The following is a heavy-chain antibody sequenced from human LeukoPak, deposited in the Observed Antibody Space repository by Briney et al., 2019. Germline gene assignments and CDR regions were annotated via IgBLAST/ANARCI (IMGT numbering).Heavy chain of an antibody. D-gene: IGHD3-3*01. CDR2: VSGHNGNK. CDR3: ARDTSYDFWSDPTELFDI. J-gene: IGHJ3*02. CDR1: GYTFTTYG. Sequence: ASVKVSCKASGYTFTTYGISWMRQAPGQGREGVGWVSGHNGNKNYAQQLQGRVTMPTDTSTSTAYMELRSLRSDDTAVYYCARDTSYDFWSDPTELFDIWGQGTMVTVSS. V-gene: IGHV1-18*01.